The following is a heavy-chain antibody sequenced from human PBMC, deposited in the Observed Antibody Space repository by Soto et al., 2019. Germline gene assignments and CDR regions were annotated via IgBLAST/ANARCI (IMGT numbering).Heavy chain of an antibody. CDR2: IRGGGGLA. J-gene: IGHJ3*02. V-gene: IGHV3-23*01. CDR3: AKCSSGWGNDGLDI. Sequence: EVQLLESGGGLVQPGGSLRLSCAASGFTFSSYAMSWVRQAPGKGLEWVSTIRGGGGLAFYADSVTGRFTISRDNSKNMLYMQMNSLRVEDTAVYYCAKCSSGWGNDGLDIWGQGTMVTVSS. D-gene: IGHD6-19*01. CDR1: GFTFSSYA.